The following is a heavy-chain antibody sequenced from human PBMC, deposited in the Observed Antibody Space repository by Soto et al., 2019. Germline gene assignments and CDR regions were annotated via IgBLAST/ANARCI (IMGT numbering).Heavy chain of an antibody. Sequence: GGSLRLSCAASGFTFSSYAMTWVRQAPGKGLEWVSDISGSGGNTDYADSVKGRFTISRDNSKNTLYLQMNSLRAEDTAVYYRAKTLRFPHDAFDIWGQGTMVTVSS. CDR2: ISGSGGNT. J-gene: IGHJ3*02. V-gene: IGHV3-23*01. CDR1: GFTFSSYA. CDR3: AKTLRFPHDAFDI. D-gene: IGHD3-16*01.